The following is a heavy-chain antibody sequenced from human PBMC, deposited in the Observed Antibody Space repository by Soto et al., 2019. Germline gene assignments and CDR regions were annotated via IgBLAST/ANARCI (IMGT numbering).Heavy chain of an antibody. J-gene: IGHJ4*02. CDR2: ISGSGGST. D-gene: IGHD2-15*01. V-gene: IGHV3-23*01. Sequence: PGGSLRLSCAASGFTFSSYAMSWVRQAPGKGLEWVSAISGSGGSTYYADSVKGRFTISRDNSKNTLYLQMNSLRAEDTAVYYCAKDGYCSGGSCYSGLYWGQGTLVTVSS. CDR1: GFTFSSYA. CDR3: AKDGYCSGGSCYSGLY.